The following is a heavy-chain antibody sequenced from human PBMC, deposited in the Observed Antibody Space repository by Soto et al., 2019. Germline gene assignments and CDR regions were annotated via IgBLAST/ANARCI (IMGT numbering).Heavy chain of an antibody. D-gene: IGHD1-26*01. J-gene: IGHJ3*01. V-gene: IGHV3-23*01. Sequence: EVPLLESGGGLVQPGGSLRISCAASGFTFSSYAMSWVRQAPGKGLEWVSGISASGGRTYYADSVKGRFTISRDNSKSTMYLQMSSLRVEDTAVYKCAKDWDLLRAFDLWGQGTMVTVSS. CDR2: ISASGGRT. CDR3: AKDWDLLRAFDL. CDR1: GFTFSSYA.